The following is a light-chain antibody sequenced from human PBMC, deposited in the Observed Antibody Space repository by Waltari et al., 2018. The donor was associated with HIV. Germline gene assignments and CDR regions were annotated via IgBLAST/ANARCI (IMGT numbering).Light chain of an antibody. CDR3: CSFAGPYSWV. J-gene: IGLJ3*02. Sequence: QSALTQPRSVSGSPGQSVTIPCTGSTSNIGNTKYVSWYQHNPGKVPKLIIDDGTKRPSGVPDRISGSKSGNTASLTISGLQAEDEADYYCCSFAGPYSWVFGEGTKLTVL. V-gene: IGLV2-11*01. CDR2: DGT. CDR1: TSNIGNTKY.